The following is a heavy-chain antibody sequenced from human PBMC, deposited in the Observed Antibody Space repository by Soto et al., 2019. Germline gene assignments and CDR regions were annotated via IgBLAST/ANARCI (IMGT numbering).Heavy chain of an antibody. V-gene: IGHV1-24*01. CDR2: FDPEDGET. Sequence: ASVKVSCKVSGYTLTELSMHWVRQAPGKGLEWMGGFDPEDGETIYAQKFQGRVTMTRDTSTSTVYMELSSLRSEDTAVYYCANDYSNSRGGMGVWGQGTTVTVSS. CDR3: ANDYSNSRGGMGV. J-gene: IGHJ6*02. D-gene: IGHD4-4*01. CDR1: GYTLTELS.